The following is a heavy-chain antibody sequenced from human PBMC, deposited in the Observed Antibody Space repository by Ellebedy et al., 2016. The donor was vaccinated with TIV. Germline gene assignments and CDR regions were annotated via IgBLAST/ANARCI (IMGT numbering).Heavy chain of an antibody. CDR3: ARQTSKYSSGWFYFDY. CDR2: IYDSGAT. J-gene: IGHJ4*02. D-gene: IGHD6-19*01. V-gene: IGHV4-59*08. Sequence: MPSETLSLTCTVSGDSISNNYWSRIRQPPGKALEWIGYIYDSGATNYNPSLKRRVTISVFTSKNQFSLKLSSVTAADTAVYYCARQTSKYSSGWFYFDYWGQGILVTVSS. CDR1: GDSISNNY.